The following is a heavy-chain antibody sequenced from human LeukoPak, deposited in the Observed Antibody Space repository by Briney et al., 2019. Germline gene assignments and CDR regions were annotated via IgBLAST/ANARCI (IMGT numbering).Heavy chain of an antibody. CDR2: IYSGGST. CDR3: ARDPGYYDILFDP. V-gene: IGHV3-53*01. J-gene: IGHJ5*02. Sequence: PGGSLRLSCAASGFTVSSNYMSWVRQAPGKGLEWVSVIYSGGSTYYADSVKSRFTISRDNSKNTLYLQMNSLRAEDTAVYYCARDPGYYDILFDPWGQGTLVTVSS. D-gene: IGHD3-9*01. CDR1: GFTVSSNY.